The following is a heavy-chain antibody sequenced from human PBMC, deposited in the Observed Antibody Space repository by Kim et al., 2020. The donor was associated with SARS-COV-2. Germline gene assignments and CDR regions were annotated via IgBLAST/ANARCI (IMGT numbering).Heavy chain of an antibody. J-gene: IGHJ3*02. CDR3: ARRGGLLWFGELLEDAFDI. V-gene: IGHV4-39*01. D-gene: IGHD3-10*01. CDR2: IYYSGST. Sequence: SETLSLTCTVSGGSISSSSYYWGWIRQPPGKGLEWIGSIYYSGSTYYNPSLKSRVTISVDMSKNQFSLKLSSVTAADTAVYYCARRGGLLWFGELLEDAFDIWGQGTMVTVSS. CDR1: GGSISSSSYY.